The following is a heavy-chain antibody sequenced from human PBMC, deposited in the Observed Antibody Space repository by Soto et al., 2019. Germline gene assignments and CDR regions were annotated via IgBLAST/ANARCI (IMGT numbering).Heavy chain of an antibody. V-gene: IGHV4-31*03. Sequence: QVQLQESGPGLVKPSQTLSLTCTVSGGSISSGGYYWSWIRQHPGKGLEWIGYIYYSGSTYYNPSLKSRVTISVDPSKNQFSLKLSSVTAADTAVYYCARSPIVVVTAYFDYWGQGTLVTVSS. CDR1: GGSISSGGYY. CDR2: IYYSGST. CDR3: ARSPIVVVTAYFDY. D-gene: IGHD2-21*02. J-gene: IGHJ4*02.